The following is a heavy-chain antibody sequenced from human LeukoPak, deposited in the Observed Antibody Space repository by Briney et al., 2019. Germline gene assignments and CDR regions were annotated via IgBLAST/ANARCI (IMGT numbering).Heavy chain of an antibody. Sequence: GESLRLSCAASGFMFSSHWMHWVRQVPGKGLVWVARINNDGSGAVYADSVRGRFTISRDNAKNTLYLQLNSLRVEDTAVYYRVRGFFGPDYWGRGTLVTVSS. CDR1: GFMFSSHW. CDR3: VRGFFGPDY. J-gene: IGHJ4*02. CDR2: INNDGSGA. V-gene: IGHV3-74*01. D-gene: IGHD3-10*01.